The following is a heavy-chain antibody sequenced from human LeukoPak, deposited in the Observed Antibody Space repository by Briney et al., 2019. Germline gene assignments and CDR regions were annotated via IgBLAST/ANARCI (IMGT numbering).Heavy chain of an antibody. D-gene: IGHD5-12*01. V-gene: IGHV3-23*01. CDR2: ISGSGDST. CDR1: GFTFSSYA. CDR3: ARVGYSGYDYDY. Sequence: PGRSLRLSCEASGFTFSSYAMSWVRQAPGKGLEWVSGISGSGDSTYYADSVEGRCTISRDNSKDALYLQMNSLRAEDTAVYYCARVGYSGYDYDYWGQGTLVTVSS. J-gene: IGHJ4*02.